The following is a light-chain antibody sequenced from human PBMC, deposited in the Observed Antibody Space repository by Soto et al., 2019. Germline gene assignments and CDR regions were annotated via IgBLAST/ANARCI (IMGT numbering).Light chain of an antibody. J-gene: IGLJ3*02. V-gene: IGLV2-23*02. CDR1: SSDVGSYDV. CDR2: EVA. CDR3: CSYAGSTTFWV. Sequence: QSVLTQPASMSGSPGQSITISCTGTSSDVGSYDVVSWYQQHPGKAPQLIIYEVAQRPSGVSDRFSGSKSGSTASLTISGLQAEDEAHYFCCSYAGSTTFWVFGGGTQLTVL.